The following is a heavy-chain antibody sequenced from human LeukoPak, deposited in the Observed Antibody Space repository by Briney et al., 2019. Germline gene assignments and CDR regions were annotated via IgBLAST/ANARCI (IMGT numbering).Heavy chain of an antibody. Sequence: ASVKVSCKASSGYIFTGSYMHWVRQAPGQGLEWMGWINPNSGGTSYSQKFQGRVTMTRDTSTSTAYMELSRLRYDDTAIYYCASALFGEDETDYWGQGTLVTVSS. CDR2: INPNSGGT. J-gene: IGHJ4*02. CDR1: GYIFTGSY. CDR3: ASALFGEDETDY. D-gene: IGHD3-10*02. V-gene: IGHV1-2*02.